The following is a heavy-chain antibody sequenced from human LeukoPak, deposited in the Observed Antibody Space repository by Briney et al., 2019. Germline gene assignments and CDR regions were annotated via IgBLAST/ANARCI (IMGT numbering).Heavy chain of an antibody. V-gene: IGHV4-39*07. D-gene: IGHD1-26*01. J-gene: IGHJ4*02. CDR3: ARDGGSYRRKGFDY. CDR1: GGSISSSSYY. CDR2: IYYSGST. Sequence: SETLSLTCTVSGGSISSSSYYWGWIRQPPGKGLEWIGSIYYSGSTYYNPSLKSRVTISVDTSKNQFSLKLSSVTAADTAVYYCARDGGSYRRKGFDYWGQGTLVTVSS.